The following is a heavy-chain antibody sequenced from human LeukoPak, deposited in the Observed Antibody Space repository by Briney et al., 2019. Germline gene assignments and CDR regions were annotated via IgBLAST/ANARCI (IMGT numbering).Heavy chain of an antibody. CDR3: VKGPLTHGEIVVVPAAGYCSGGSGYSDY. CDR2: IRGCGCST. Sequence: PGVPLRLPCAASGFTFNRYAMSWVRRAPGKGLVWVSDIRGCGCSTYYAHCVKCRFIISREKSKNTLYLQMNSLRSEETAVYYCVKGPLTHGEIVVVPAAGYCSGGSGYSDYWGQGTLVTVSS. CDR1: GFTFNRYA. D-gene: IGHD2-2*01. V-gene: IGHV3-23*01. J-gene: IGHJ4*02.